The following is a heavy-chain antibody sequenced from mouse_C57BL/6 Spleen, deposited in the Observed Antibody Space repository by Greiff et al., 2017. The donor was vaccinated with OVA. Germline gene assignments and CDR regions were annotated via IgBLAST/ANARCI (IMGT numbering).Heavy chain of an antibody. CDR2: IYPGDGDT. D-gene: IGHD4-1*02. V-gene: IGHV1-82*01. CDR1: GYAFSSSW. CDR3: ARAGTTGTGDY. J-gene: IGHJ2*01. Sequence: VQLQQSGPELVKPGASVKISCKASGYAFSSSWMNWVKQRPGKGLEWIGRIYPGDGDTNYNGKFKGKATLTADKSSSTAYMQLSSLTSEDSAVYFCARAGTTGTGDYWGQGTTLTVSS.